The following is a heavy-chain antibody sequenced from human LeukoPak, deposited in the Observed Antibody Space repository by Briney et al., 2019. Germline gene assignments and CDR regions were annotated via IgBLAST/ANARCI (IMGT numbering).Heavy chain of an antibody. CDR1: GYTFTIYG. V-gene: IGHV1-18*01. J-gene: IGHJ5*02. Sequence: ASVTVSFTASGYTFTIYGISWVRQAPGQGLEWMGWISAYNGNTNYAQKFQGRVTMTTDTSTNTAYMELRSLRSDDTAVYYCARAWLGLTGDGYTADNWFDPWGQGTLVTVSS. D-gene: IGHD5-24*01. CDR3: ARAWLGLTGDGYTADNWFDP. CDR2: ISAYNGNT.